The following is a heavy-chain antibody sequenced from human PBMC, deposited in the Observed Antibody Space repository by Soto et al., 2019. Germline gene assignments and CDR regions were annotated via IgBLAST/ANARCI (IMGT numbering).Heavy chain of an antibody. V-gene: IGHV4-39*01. D-gene: IGHD2-15*01. Sequence: SGNLFLTCTVSGGSIANNNFFWGWGRPPPGEGLGWVGGAAYSGGTYESPSLKSRVTVSVDTSKNQFSLKLTSVTAADTAVYYCAKVVVGATSHSDFDSWGQGTLVTVSS. CDR1: GGSIANNNFF. CDR3: AKVVVGATSHSDFDS. CDR2: AAYSGGT. J-gene: IGHJ4*02.